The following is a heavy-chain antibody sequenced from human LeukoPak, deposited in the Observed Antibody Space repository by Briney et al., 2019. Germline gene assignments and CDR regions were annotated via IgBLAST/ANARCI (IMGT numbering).Heavy chain of an antibody. CDR2: ISYDGSNK. D-gene: IGHD4-17*01. Sequence: GGSLRLSCAASGFTFSSYAMNWVRQAPGKGLEWVAVISYDGSNKYYADSVKGRFTISRDNAKNTLYLQMNSLRAEDTAVYYCAIGGDNDCCGQGKLVTVSS. J-gene: IGHJ4*02. CDR3: AIGGDNDC. V-gene: IGHV3-30*04. CDR1: GFTFSSYA.